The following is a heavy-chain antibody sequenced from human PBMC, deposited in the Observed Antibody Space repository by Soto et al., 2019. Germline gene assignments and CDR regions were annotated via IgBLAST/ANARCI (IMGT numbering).Heavy chain of an antibody. V-gene: IGHV4-34*01. CDR1: TGSFSGYY. CDR3: ARVRDWFDT. J-gene: IGHJ5*02. D-gene: IGHD3-3*01. CDR2: INHSGET. Sequence: SETLSLTCAVYTGSFSGYYWNWIRQPPGKGLEWIGEINHSGETTYNPPLMSRVTISVDTSKNQFSLTLTSVTAADTAVYYCARVRDWFDTWGQGTLVTVSS.